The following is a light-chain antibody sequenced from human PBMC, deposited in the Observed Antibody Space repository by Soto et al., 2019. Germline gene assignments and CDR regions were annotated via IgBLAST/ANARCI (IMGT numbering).Light chain of an antibody. CDR1: SSDVGGYNY. J-gene: IGLJ1*01. CDR2: DVS. Sequence: QSALTQPRSVSGSHGQSVTISCTGTSSDVGGYNYVSGYQQHPGKAPKLMIYDVSKRPSGVPDRFSGSKSGNTASLTISGLQAEDEADYYCCSYAGSYTYVFGTGTKVTVL. CDR3: CSYAGSYTYV. V-gene: IGLV2-11*01.